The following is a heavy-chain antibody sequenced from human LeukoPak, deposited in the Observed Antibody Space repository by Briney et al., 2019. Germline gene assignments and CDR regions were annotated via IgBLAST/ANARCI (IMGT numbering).Heavy chain of an antibody. Sequence: GGSLRLSCAASGFTFSNYAVSWVRQAPGKGLEWVSAISGSGYNTYYAVSVEGRFTISRDNSKNTLSLQMNSLRAEDTAVYYCARENFALAHGLHFHYWGQGALVTVSS. CDR2: ISGSGYNT. J-gene: IGHJ4*02. V-gene: IGHV3-23*01. CDR1: GFTFSNYA. D-gene: IGHD3/OR15-3a*01. CDR3: ARENFALAHGLHFHY.